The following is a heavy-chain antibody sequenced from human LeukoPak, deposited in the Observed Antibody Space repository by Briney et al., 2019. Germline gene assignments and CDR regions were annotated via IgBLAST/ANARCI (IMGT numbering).Heavy chain of an antibody. CDR3: ARSLHTAMALFDY. D-gene: IGHD5-18*01. Sequence: GGSLRLSCAAPGFTVNNNYMSWVRQAPGKGLEWVSLISTDYSTYYADSVKGRFTISRDNSKNTLYLQMNSLRAEDAAVYYCARSLHTAMALFDYWGQGTLVTVSS. V-gene: IGHV3-53*01. J-gene: IGHJ4*02. CDR2: ISTDYST. CDR1: GFTVNNNY.